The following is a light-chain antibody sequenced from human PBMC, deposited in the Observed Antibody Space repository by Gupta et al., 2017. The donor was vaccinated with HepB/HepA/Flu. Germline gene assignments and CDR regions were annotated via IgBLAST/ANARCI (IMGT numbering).Light chain of an antibody. J-gene: IGLJ2*01. CDR3: ASWDTSLNVGV. V-gene: IGLV1-51*02. Sequence: QSVLTQPPSVSAAPGQKITISCSGTSSNIGNHYVSWFQQFPGTAPKLLIYDNNNRPSEIPDRFSGSKSGTSATLVITGLQTGDEADYYCASWDTSLNVGVFGGGTKLTVL. CDR2: DNN. CDR1: SSNIGNHY.